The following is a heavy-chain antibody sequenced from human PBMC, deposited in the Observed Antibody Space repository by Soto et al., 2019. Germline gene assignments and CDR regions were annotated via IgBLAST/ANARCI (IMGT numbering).Heavy chain of an antibody. CDR3: AVGYSDYDFAVAGGYYYGMDV. CDR1: GFTFTSSA. J-gene: IGHJ6*02. CDR2: IVVGSGNT. Sequence: ASVKVSCKASGFTFTSSAVQWVRQARGQRLEWIGWIVVGSGNTNYAQKFQERVTITRDMSTSTAYMELSSLRSEDTAVYYCAVGYSDYDFAVAGGYYYGMDVWGQGTTVTVSS. V-gene: IGHV1-58*01. D-gene: IGHD5-12*01.